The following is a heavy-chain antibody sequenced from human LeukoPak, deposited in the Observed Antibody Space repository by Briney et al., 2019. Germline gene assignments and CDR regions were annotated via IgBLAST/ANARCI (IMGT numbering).Heavy chain of an antibody. CDR1: GLTFSRET. J-gene: IGHJ3*02. D-gene: IGHD6-13*01. CDR2: IKQDGSEK. Sequence: GGSLRLSCVVSGLTFSRETMGWVRQAPGKGLEWVANIKQDGSEKYYVDSVKGRFTISRDNAKNSLYLQMNSLRAEDTAVYYCARGAAGLFDAFGIWGQGTMVTVSS. V-gene: IGHV3-7*01. CDR3: ARGAAGLFDAFGI.